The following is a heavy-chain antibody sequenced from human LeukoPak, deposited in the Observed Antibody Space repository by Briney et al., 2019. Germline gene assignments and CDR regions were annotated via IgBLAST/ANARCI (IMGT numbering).Heavy chain of an antibody. CDR1: GLTFSNYW. CDR2: IKQDGIET. D-gene: IGHD3-9*01. J-gene: IGHJ4*02. V-gene: IGHV3-7*01. Sequence: GGSLRLSCEVSGLTFSNYWMSWVRQAPGKGLEWVATIKQDGIETYYVDSVKGRFTLSRDNARNSLFLQMNYVGVDDTAVYYCARAGMTGAPDYWGQGTLVTVSS. CDR3: ARAGMTGAPDY.